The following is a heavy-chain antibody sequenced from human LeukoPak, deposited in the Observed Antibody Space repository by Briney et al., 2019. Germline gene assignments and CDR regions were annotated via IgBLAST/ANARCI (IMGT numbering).Heavy chain of an antibody. CDR3: ARARAAAGTYDY. J-gene: IGHJ4*02. CDR2: TYYRSKWSN. Sequence: SQTLSLTCAISGDSVSSNSAAWNWIRQPPSRGLEWLGRTYYRSKWSNEYATSVKSRITINPDSSRNQLSLQLNTVTPEDTAVYYCARARAAAGTYDYWGQGTLVTVSS. D-gene: IGHD6-13*01. CDR1: GDSVSSNSAA. V-gene: IGHV6-1*01.